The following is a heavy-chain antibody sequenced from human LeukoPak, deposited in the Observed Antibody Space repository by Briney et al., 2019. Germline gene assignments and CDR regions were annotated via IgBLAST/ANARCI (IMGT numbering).Heavy chain of an antibody. CDR1: GFTFSSYS. Sequence: GGSLRLSCAASGFTFSSYSMNWVRQAPGKGLEWVSSISSSSSYIYYADSVKGRFTISRDNAKNSLYLQMNSPRAKDTAVYYCARDTYCGGDCYSNYFDYWGQGTLVTVSS. J-gene: IGHJ4*02. CDR2: ISSSSSYI. V-gene: IGHV3-21*01. D-gene: IGHD2-21*02. CDR3: ARDTYCGGDCYSNYFDY.